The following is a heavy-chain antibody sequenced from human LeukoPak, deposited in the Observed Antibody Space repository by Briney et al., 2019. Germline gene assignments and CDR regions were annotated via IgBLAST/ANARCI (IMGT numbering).Heavy chain of an antibody. J-gene: IGHJ4*02. CDR1: GFTFSSYA. Sequence: GGSLRLSCAASGFTFSSYAMSWVRQAPGKGLEGVSAISGSGGSTYYADSVEGRFTISRDNSKNTLYLQMNSLRAEDTAVYYCAKKGGSGSYYFFFDYWGQGTLVTVSS. CDR2: ISGSGGST. D-gene: IGHD3-10*01. V-gene: IGHV3-23*01. CDR3: AKKGGSGSYYFFFDY.